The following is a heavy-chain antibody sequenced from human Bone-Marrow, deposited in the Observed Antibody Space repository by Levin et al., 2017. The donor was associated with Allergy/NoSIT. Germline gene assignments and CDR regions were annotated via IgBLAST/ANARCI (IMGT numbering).Heavy chain of an antibody. V-gene: IGHV3-30*04. J-gene: IGHJ4*02. Sequence: GGSLRLSCAASGFTFNTYAMHWVRQAPGKGLQWVAVISYDSKMKYYAESVKGRFPISRDNSKNTLFLQMNTLRAEDTAVYYCARDGPQLGANSLDYWGQGILVTVSS. CDR3: ARDGPQLGANSLDY. CDR2: ISYDSKMK. D-gene: IGHD1-26*01. CDR1: GFTFNTYA.